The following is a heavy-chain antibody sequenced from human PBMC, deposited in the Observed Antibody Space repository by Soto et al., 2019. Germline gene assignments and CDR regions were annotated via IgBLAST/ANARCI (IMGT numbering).Heavy chain of an antibody. D-gene: IGHD1-1*01. J-gene: IGHJ6*02. Sequence: QVQLVESGGGVVQPGRSLRLSCAASGFTFSNNAMDWVRQAPGKGLEWVAVISYDGSNKYIAESVKGRFTISRDNSKNTLFLQMNSLRAEDTAVYYCAGGTTTSAFSGMDVWGQGTTVTVSS. CDR1: GFTFSNNA. CDR2: ISYDGSNK. CDR3: AGGTTTSAFSGMDV. V-gene: IGHV3-30-3*01.